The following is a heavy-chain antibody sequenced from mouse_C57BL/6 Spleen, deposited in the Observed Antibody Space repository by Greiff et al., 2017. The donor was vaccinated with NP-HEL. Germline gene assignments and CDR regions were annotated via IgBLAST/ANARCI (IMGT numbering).Heavy chain of an antibody. CDR3: TGSHYYGSSLDY. J-gene: IGHJ2*01. CDR1: GFTFSNYW. V-gene: IGHV6-3*01. D-gene: IGHD1-1*01. CDR2: IRLKSDNYAT. Sequence: DVMLVESGGGLVQPGGSMKLSCVASGFTFSNYWMNWVRQSPEKGLEWVAQIRLKSDNYATHYAESVKGRFTISRDDSKSSVYLQMNNLRAEDTGIYYCTGSHYYGSSLDYWGQGTTLTVSS.